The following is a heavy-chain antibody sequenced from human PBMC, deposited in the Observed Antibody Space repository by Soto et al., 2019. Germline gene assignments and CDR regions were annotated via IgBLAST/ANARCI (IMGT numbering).Heavy chain of an antibody. CDR2: IYSSGPT. CDR3: ARAFGGSYDY. Sequence: GALRLSCAASGFTVSSYYMNWVRLVPEKGLEWVSVIYSSGPTFYADSVRGRFTISRDNSKNTLYLQMNSLRVEDTAVYYCARAFGGSYDYRGQGTLVTVSS. D-gene: IGHD1-26*01. J-gene: IGHJ4*02. CDR1: GFTVSSYY. V-gene: IGHV3-53*01.